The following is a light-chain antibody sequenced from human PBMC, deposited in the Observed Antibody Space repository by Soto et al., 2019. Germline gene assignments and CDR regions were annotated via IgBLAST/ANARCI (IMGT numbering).Light chain of an antibody. J-gene: IGKJ1*01. V-gene: IGKV3D-20*02. Sequence: EIVLTQSPGTLSLSPGERATLSCRASQSVSSSDLAWYQQKPGQAPRLLIYGASTRAIGIPARFSGSGSGTEFTLTISSLQSEDFAVYYCQQRSNWPWTFGQGTKVDIK. CDR3: QQRSNWPWT. CDR1: QSVSSSD. CDR2: GAS.